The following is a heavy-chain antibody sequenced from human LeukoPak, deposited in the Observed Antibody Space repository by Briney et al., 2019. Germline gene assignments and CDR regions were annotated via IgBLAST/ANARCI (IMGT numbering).Heavy chain of an antibody. CDR1: GFTFSSYA. J-gene: IGHJ4*02. D-gene: IGHD3-22*01. Sequence: GGSLRLSCAASGFTFSSYAMHWVRQAPGKGLEWVAVISYDGSNKYYADSVKGRFTISRDNSKNTLYLQMNSLRAEDTAVYYCARDGGYYYESSGYYSFWGQGTLVTVSS. CDR2: ISYDGSNK. CDR3: ARDGGYYYESSGYYSF. V-gene: IGHV3-30*04.